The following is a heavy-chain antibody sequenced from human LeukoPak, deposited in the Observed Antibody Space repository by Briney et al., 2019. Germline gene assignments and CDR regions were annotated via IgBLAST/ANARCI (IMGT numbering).Heavy chain of an antibody. CDR2: ITYDGSNK. V-gene: IGHV3-30*04. Sequence: GGSLRLSCAASGFTFSSYAMHWVRQAPGKGLEWVAVITYDGSNKYYADSVKGRFTISRDNSKNTLYLQMNSLRAEDTAVYYCAREVGPLDYWGQGTLVTVSS. CDR1: GFTFSSYA. J-gene: IGHJ4*02. CDR3: AREVGPLDY. D-gene: IGHD1-26*01.